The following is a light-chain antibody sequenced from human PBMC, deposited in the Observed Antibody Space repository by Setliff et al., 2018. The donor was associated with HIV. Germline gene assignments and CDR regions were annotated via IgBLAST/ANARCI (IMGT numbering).Light chain of an antibody. CDR3: QSYDSSLSAYV. Sequence: QSVLTRPPSVSGTPGQRVTISCTGSSSNFGAGYDVHWYQQLPGTAPKLLISGNNNRPSGVPDRFSGSKSGTSASLAITGLQAEDEADYYCQSYDSSLSAYVFGTGTKGTVL. V-gene: IGLV1-40*01. CDR1: SSNFGAGYD. CDR2: GNN. J-gene: IGLJ1*01.